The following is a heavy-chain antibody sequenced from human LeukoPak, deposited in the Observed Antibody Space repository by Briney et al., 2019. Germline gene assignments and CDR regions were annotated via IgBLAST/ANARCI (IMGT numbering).Heavy chain of an antibody. V-gene: IGHV3-23*01. Sequence: GGSLRLSCAASGFTFSTYAMSWVRQAPGKGLEWVSAIAGSGGSTYYADSVKGRFTISRDNSKNTLYLQMNSLRAEDTAVYYCAKDPGVVGATDDYWGQGTLVTVSS. CDR3: AKDPGVVGATDDY. CDR2: IAGSGGST. D-gene: IGHD1-26*01. J-gene: IGHJ4*02. CDR1: GFTFSTYA.